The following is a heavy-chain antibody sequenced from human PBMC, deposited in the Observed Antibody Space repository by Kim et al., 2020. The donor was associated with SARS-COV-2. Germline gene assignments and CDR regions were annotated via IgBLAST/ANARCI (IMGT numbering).Heavy chain of an antibody. V-gene: IGHV3-30*05. Sequence: VKRRFTISRDHSKNTLYLQMNSLRVEGTAVYYCARGRNSNPSYYYYSMDGWGKGTTVTVSS. J-gene: IGHJ6*03. D-gene: IGHD4-4*01. CDR3: ARGRNSNPSYYYYSMDG.